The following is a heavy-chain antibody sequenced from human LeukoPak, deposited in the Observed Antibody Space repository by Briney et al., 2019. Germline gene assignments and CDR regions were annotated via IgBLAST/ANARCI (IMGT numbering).Heavy chain of an antibody. J-gene: IGHJ4*02. V-gene: IGHV4-59*01. Sequence: PSETLSLTCTVSGGSISSYYWSWIRQPPGKGLEWIGYIYYSGSTNYNPSLKSRVTISVDTSKNQFSLKLSSVTAADTAVYYCARDRVYGGNSFDYWGQGTLVTVSS. CDR3: ARDRVYGGNSFDY. D-gene: IGHD4-23*01. CDR1: GGSISSYY. CDR2: IYYSGST.